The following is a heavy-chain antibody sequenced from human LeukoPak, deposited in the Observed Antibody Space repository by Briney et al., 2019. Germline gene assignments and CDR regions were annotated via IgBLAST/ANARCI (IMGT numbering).Heavy chain of an antibody. J-gene: IGHJ6*02. CDR1: GGSISSYY. CDR3: ARVVTQHYYYYGMDV. D-gene: IGHD5-18*01. Sequence: SETLSLTCTVSGGSISSYYWGWIRQPPGKGLEWIGYIYYSGSTNYNPSLKSRVTISVDTSKNQFSLKLSSVTAADTAVYYCARVVTQHYYYYGMDVWGQGTTVTVSS. CDR2: IYYSGST. V-gene: IGHV4-59*01.